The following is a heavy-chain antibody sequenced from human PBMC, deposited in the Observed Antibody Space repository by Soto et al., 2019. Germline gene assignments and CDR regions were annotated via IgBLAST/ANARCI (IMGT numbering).Heavy chain of an antibody. Sequence: SVKVSCKASGGTFSSYAITWVRQAPGQGLEWMGGIIPIFGTANYAQKFQGRVTITADKSASTAYMELSSLRSEDTAVYYCARGYDSSGYGYYFDYWGQGTLVTVSS. CDR2: IIPIFGTA. J-gene: IGHJ4*02. CDR1: GGTFSSYA. V-gene: IGHV1-69*06. D-gene: IGHD3-22*01. CDR3: ARGYDSSGYGYYFDY.